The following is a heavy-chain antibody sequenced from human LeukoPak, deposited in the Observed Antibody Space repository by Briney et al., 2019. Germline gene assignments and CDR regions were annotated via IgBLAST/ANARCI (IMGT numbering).Heavy chain of an antibody. CDR2: IKEDGSEI. J-gene: IGHJ3*02. CDR3: ARMYCSSVTCYTDAFDM. V-gene: IGHV3-7*01. D-gene: IGHD2-2*02. Sequence: GGSLRLSCAASGFTFSTYWMSWVRQAPVKGLEWVANIKEDGSEIYYVDSVKGRFTISRDSAKNSLYLQMSSLRAEDTAIYYCARMYCSSVTCYTDAFDMWGQGTMVIVSS. CDR1: GFTFSTYW.